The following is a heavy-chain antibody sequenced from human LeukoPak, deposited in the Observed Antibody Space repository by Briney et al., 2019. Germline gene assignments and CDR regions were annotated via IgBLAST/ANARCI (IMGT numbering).Heavy chain of an antibody. Sequence: SETLSLTCAVSGGSISGYYWNWIRQPPGKGLEWIGYIYYGGSTNYNPSLKSRVTISVDTSKNQFSLKLSSVTAADTAVYYCARVESTRAIDYWGQGTLVTVSS. CDR1: GGSISGYY. D-gene: IGHD2-2*01. J-gene: IGHJ4*02. CDR3: ARVESTRAIDY. CDR2: IYYGGST. V-gene: IGHV4-59*01.